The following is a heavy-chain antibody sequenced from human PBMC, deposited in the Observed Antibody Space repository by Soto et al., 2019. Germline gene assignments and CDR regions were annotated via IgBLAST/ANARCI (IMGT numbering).Heavy chain of an antibody. CDR3: TTDRYYDSSGYYYPRYYYYGMDV. D-gene: IGHD3-22*01. J-gene: IGHJ6*02. CDR2: IKSKTDGGTT. CDR1: GFTFSNAW. Sequence: GGSLRLSCAASGFTFSNAWMSWARQAPGKGLEWVGRIKSKTDGGTTDYAAPVKGRFTISRDDSKNTLYLQMNSLKTEDTAVYYCTTDRYYDSSGYYYPRYYYYGMDVWGQGTTVTVSS. V-gene: IGHV3-15*01.